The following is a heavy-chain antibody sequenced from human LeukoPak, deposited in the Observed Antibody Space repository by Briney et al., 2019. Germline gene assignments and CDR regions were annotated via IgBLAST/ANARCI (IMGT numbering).Heavy chain of an antibody. CDR3: ASIKKDSGSYDTPFDY. J-gene: IGHJ4*02. V-gene: IGHV3-21*01. D-gene: IGHD1-26*01. Sequence: PGGSLRLSCAASGFIFSDHSMNWVRQAPGKGLEWVSYISSGSSYIYYADSVKGRFTISRDNAKNSLYLQMNSLRAEDTAVYYCASIKKDSGSYDTPFDYWGQGTLVTVSS. CDR1: GFIFSDHS. CDR2: ISSGSSYI.